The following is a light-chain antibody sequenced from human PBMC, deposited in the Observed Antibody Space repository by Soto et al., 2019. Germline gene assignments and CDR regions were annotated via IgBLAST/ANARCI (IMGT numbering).Light chain of an antibody. Sequence: EIVMAQSPATLSVSPGEGATLSCRASQSLSSHLAWYQQKTGQSPSLLIYGASTRATGIPARFSGSGSGTEFTLTSSSLQPEDFVGYYCQQYNNWPLTFGGGTKVEIK. CDR2: GAS. V-gene: IGKV3-15*01. CDR1: QSLSSH. J-gene: IGKJ4*01. CDR3: QQYNNWPLT.